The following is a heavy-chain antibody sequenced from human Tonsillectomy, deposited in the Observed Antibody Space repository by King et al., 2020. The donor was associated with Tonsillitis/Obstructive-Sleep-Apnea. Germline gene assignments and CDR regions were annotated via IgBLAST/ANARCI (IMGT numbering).Heavy chain of an antibody. CDR1: GFTFSDYY. V-gene: IGHV3-11*05. CDR2: ISSSSSYT. D-gene: IGHD6-13*01. Sequence: VQLVESGGGLVKPGGSLRLSCAASGFTFSDYYMNWIRQAPGKGLEWVSYISSSSSYTNYADSVKGRFTISRDKAKNSLYLQMNSLRAEDTALYYCARDLGIAAAGPYFDSWGQGTLVTVSS. J-gene: IGHJ4*02. CDR3: ARDLGIAAAGPYFDS.